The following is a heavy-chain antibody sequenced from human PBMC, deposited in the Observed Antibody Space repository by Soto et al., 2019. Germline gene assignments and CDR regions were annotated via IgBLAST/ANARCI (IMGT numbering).Heavy chain of an antibody. V-gene: IGHV1-2*02. Sequence: QVQLVQSGAEVKKPGASVKVSCKASGYTFTGYYMHWVRQAPGQGLEWMGWINPNSGGTNYAQKFQGRVTMTRDTSISTAYMELSRLRSDDTXXXXXXXXLRPNTVWFDPWGQGTLV. J-gene: IGHJ5*02. CDR2: INPNSGGT. CDR1: GYTFTGYY. D-gene: IGHD4-17*01. CDR3: XXXLRPNTVWFDP.